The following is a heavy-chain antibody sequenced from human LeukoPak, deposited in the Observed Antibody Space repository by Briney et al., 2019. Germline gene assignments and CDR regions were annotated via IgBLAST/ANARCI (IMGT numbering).Heavy chain of an antibody. CDR2: TDHGGSA. J-gene: IGHJ4*02. CDR1: GGSFSGYY. Sequence: SGTLSLTCAVYGGSFSGYYWNWVRQPPGKGLEWIGETDHGGSAKYNPSLKSRATISVDTSKNQFSLSLNSMTAADTAVYYCARDLGSGTDYWGQGTLVTVSS. CDR3: ARDLGSGTDY. D-gene: IGHD1-1*01. V-gene: IGHV4-34*01.